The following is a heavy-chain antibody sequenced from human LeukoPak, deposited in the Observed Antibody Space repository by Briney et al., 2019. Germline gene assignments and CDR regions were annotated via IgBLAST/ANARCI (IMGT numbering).Heavy chain of an antibody. CDR3: ARDANGYFDY. V-gene: IGHV3-30-3*01. Sequence: GGSLRLSFAASGFTFSSYAMHWVRQAPGKGLEWVAVISYDGSNKYYADSVKGRFTISRDNSKNTLYLQMNSLRAEDTAVYYCARDANGYFDYWGQGTLVTVSS. CDR1: GFTFSSYA. J-gene: IGHJ4*02. CDR2: ISYDGSNK. D-gene: IGHD2-8*01.